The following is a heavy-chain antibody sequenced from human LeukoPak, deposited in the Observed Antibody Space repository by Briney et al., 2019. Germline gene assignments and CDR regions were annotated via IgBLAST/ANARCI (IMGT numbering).Heavy chain of an antibody. CDR2: INPNSGGT. J-gene: IGHJ4*02. CDR1: GYTFTGYY. CDR3: ARDPDYYDSSGYGDY. D-gene: IGHD3-22*01. V-gene: IGHV1-2*02. Sequence: ASVKVSCKASGYTFTGYYMHWVRQAPGQGLEWMGWINPNSGGTNYAQKFQGRVTMTRDTSISTAYMELSRLRSDDTAVYYCARDPDYYDSSGYGDYWGQGTVVTVSS.